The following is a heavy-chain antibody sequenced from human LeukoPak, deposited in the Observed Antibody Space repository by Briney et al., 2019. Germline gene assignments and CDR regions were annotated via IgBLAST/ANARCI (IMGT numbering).Heavy chain of an antibody. J-gene: IGHJ3*02. V-gene: IGHV4-39*07. CDR2: IYYSGST. CDR3: ARGGRANTLLPDAWAFDI. CDR1: GGSISSSSYY. Sequence: SETLSLTCTVSGGSISSSSYYWGWIRQPPGKGLEWIGSIYYSGSTYYNPSLKSRVTISVDTSKNQFSLKLSSVTAADTAVYYCARGGRANTLLPDAWAFDIWGQGTMVTVSS. D-gene: IGHD1-14*01.